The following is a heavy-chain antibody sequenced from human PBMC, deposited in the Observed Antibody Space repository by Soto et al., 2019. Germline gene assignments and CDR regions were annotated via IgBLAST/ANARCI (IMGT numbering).Heavy chain of an antibody. Sequence: LRLSCAASGFTFSSYEMNWVRQAPGMGLEWDSYISSSGSTICYADSVKGRFTISRDNAKNSLYLQMNSLRAEDTAVYYCARDRIDRNGGTFYVPFDYWGQGTLVTVSS. CDR3: ARDRIDRNGGTFYVPFDY. J-gene: IGHJ4*02. CDR1: GFTFSSYE. CDR2: ISSSGSTI. V-gene: IGHV3-48*03. D-gene: IGHD3-16*01.